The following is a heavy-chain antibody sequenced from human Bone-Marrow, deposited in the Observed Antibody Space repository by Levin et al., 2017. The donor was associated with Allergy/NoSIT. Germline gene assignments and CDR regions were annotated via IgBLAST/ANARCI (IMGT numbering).Heavy chain of an antibody. CDR3: ARITVWGTVSPERRDS. Sequence: GGSLRLSCAASGFTFSSYSMNWVRQAPGKGLEWVSFISSSSWYIYYADSVKGRFTISRDNAKSSLYLQMNSLTAEDSAVYYCARITVWGTVSPERRDSWGQGVLVTVSS. CDR2: ISSSSWYI. V-gene: IGHV3-21*01. D-gene: IGHD3-16*01. CDR1: GFTFSSYS. J-gene: IGHJ4*02.